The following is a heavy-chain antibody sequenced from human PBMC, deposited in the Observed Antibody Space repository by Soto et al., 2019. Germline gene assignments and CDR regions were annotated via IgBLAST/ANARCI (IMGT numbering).Heavy chain of an antibody. V-gene: IGHV3-9*01. J-gene: IGHJ1*01. CDR3: VKDESINWYSGHFRH. Sequence: HPGGSLRLSCAASGFTFDDYAMHWVRQVPGKGLEWVSGINWNSCSIGYGDSVKGPFAISRDNAKNSLHLQMNSLSAEDTAFYYCVKDESINWYSGHFRHWGQGTLVTVSS. D-gene: IGHD6-13*01. CDR1: GFTFDDYA. CDR2: INWNSCSI.